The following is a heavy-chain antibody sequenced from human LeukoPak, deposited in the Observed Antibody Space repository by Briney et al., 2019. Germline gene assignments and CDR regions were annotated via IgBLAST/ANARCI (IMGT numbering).Heavy chain of an antibody. CDR2: ISAYNGNT. CDR1: GYTFTSYG. J-gene: IGHJ4*02. D-gene: IGHD1-26*01. V-gene: IGHV1-18*01. Sequence: ASVKVSCKASGYTFTSYGISWVRQAPGQGLEWMGWISAYNGNTNYAQKLQGRVTMTTDTSTSTAYMELRSLRSDDTAVYYCARDSIFSGSYIAFGYWGQGTLVTVSS. CDR3: ARDSIFSGSYIAFGY.